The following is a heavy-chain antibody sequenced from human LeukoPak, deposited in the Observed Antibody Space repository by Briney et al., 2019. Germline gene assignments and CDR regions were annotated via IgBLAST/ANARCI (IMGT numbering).Heavy chain of an antibody. J-gene: IGHJ4*02. V-gene: IGHV3-74*01. CDR2: INGAGSSI. Sequence: GGSVRLLCTASGFTFSRYWVHGLRDSPGEALVWVLRINGAGSSISYADSVKGRVTISRDNAKNTLYLQMNNLRAEDTAVYYCARGGDYKNDYWGQGTLVTVSS. CDR3: ARGGDYKNDY. D-gene: IGHD4-17*01. CDR1: GFTFSRYW.